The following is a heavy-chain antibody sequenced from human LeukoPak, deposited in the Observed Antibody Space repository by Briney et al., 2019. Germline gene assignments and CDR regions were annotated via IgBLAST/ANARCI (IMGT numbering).Heavy chain of an antibody. J-gene: IGHJ4*02. CDR3: ARVLRYYFDY. D-gene: IGHD2-21*01. V-gene: IGHV4-39*01. CDR2: IYYSGST. CDR1: GVSISSSSYY. Sequence: SETLSLTCTVSGVSISSSSYYCGWIRQPPGEGLGWIGSIYYSGSTYYNPSLKSRVTISVDTSKNPYSLKLSCVTAADTAVYYCARVLRYYFDYWGQGTLVTVSS.